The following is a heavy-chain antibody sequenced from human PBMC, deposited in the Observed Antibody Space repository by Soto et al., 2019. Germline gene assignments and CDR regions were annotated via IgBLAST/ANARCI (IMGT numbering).Heavy chain of an antibody. CDR1: GGTFSSYA. Sequence: QVQLVQSGAEVKKPGSSVKVSCKASGGTFSSYAISWVRQAPGQGLEWMGWISAYNGNTNYAQKLQGRVTMTTDTSTSTAYMELRSLRSDDTAVYYCAREGVLRYFDWYPGLDPWGQGTLVTVSS. J-gene: IGHJ5*02. CDR2: ISAYNGNT. CDR3: AREGVLRYFDWYPGLDP. V-gene: IGHV1-18*01. D-gene: IGHD3-9*01.